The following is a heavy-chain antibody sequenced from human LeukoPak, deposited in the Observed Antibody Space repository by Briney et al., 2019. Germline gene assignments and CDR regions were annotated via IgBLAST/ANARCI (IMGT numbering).Heavy chain of an antibody. D-gene: IGHD3-16*01. CDR2: INDDGSER. J-gene: IGHJ4*02. V-gene: IGHV3-7*01. CDR1: GFSFRVYW. Sequence: GGSLRLSCAASGFSFRVYWMTWGRQAPGRRPEWVANINDDGSERYYVDSVRGRFTISRDNDKNSLYLEMNNLRADDTAVYFCAQGGHFDFWGQGVPVTVSS. CDR3: AQGGHFDF.